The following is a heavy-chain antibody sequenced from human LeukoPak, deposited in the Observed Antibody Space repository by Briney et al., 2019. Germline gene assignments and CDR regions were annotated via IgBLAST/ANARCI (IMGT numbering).Heavy chain of an antibody. V-gene: IGHV4-30-2*01. Sequence: PSETLSCTGGGSGGSISSGGYSWNWIRQAPGKGQEWIGYSYHSGSTSYNPSLMSRVTISIDKSKNHFSLNLSSVTAADTAMYYCVRAAGLFDIWGQGTMVTVSS. CDR1: GGSISSGGYS. J-gene: IGHJ3*02. CDR2: SYHSGST. CDR3: VRAAGLFDI.